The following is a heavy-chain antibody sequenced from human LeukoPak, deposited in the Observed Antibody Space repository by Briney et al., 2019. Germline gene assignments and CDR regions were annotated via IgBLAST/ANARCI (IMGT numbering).Heavy chain of an antibody. J-gene: IGHJ5*02. CDR2: INPSGGST. CDR3: ARDQGSMIVGENWFDP. V-gene: IGHV1-46*01. CDR1: GYTFTGYY. D-gene: IGHD3-22*01. Sequence: ASVKVSCKASGYTFTGYYMHWVRQAPGQGLEWMGIINPSGGSTSYAQKFQGRVTMTRDTSTSTVHMELSSLRSEDTAVYYCARDQGSMIVGENWFDPWGQGTLVTVSS.